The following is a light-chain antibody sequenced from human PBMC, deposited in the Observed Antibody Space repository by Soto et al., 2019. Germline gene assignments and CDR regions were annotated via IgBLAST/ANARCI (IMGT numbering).Light chain of an antibody. V-gene: IGKV1-5*01. CDR3: QQYPGT. CDR2: DAS. CDR1: QRISSW. J-gene: IGKJ1*01. Sequence: DIQMTQSPSTLSASVGDRVTITCRASQRISSWLAWYQQKPGKAPKLLIYDASSLESGVPSRFSGSGSGTEFTLTISSLQPHDFATYYCQQYPGTFGQGTKVEIK.